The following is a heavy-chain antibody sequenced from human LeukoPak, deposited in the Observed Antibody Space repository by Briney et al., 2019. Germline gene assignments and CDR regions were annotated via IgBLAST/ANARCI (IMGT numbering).Heavy chain of an antibody. CDR2: ISGSGSDI. V-gene: IGHV3-11*01. CDR3: STDPRLLIY. CDR1: GFGFSDSY. J-gene: IGHJ4*01. D-gene: IGHD2-8*01. Sequence: KPGGSLRLSCVVSGFGFSDSYMTWIRQTPGKGLEWLAYISGSGSDIYYADSVKGRFTISRDNAKNSLYLQMNSLRPDDTALYYCSTDPRLLIYWGHGTLVTVSS.